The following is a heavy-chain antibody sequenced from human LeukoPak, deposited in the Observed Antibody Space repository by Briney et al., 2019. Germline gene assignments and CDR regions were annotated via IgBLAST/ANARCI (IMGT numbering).Heavy chain of an antibody. J-gene: IGHJ4*02. Sequence: GRSLGLSCAASGFTVSSNYMSWVGQAPGKGLEWVSVIYSGGSTYYADSVKGRFTISRDNSKNTLYLQMNSLRAEDTAVYYCARSGDSSGYYYTHYFDYWGQGTLVTVSS. CDR2: IYSGGST. CDR3: ARSGDSSGYYYTHYFDY. V-gene: IGHV3-66*01. D-gene: IGHD3-22*01. CDR1: GFTVSSNY.